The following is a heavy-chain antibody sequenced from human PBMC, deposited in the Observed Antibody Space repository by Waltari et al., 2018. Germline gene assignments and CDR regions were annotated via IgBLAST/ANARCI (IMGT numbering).Heavy chain of an antibody. J-gene: IGHJ4*02. D-gene: IGHD7-27*01. CDR3: ARGNWGYFFDY. CDR1: GYTFSGYY. V-gene: IGHV1-2*06. CDR2: LIPNSGGT. Sequence: QVQLVQSGAEVRKPGASVKVSCETSGYTFSGYYIHWVRQAPGQGPEWMGRLIPNSGGTSYAQKFQGRVTMTRDTSITTAYMELRSLTSDDTAVYYCARGNWGYFFDYWGQGTLVTVSS.